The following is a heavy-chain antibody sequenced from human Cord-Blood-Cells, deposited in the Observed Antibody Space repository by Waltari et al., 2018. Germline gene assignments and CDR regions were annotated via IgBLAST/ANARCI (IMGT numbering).Heavy chain of an antibody. J-gene: IGHJ3*02. CDR1: GYTFTSYY. CDR3: ARAELGIYAFDI. Sequence: QVQLVQSGAEVKKPGASVKVSCKASGYTFTSYYMHWVRQAPGQGLEWMGISNPSGGSTSYAKKFQGRVTMTRDTSTSTVYMELSSLISEDTAVYYCARAELGIYAFDIWGQGTMVTVSS. CDR2: SNPSGGST. V-gene: IGHV1-46*01. D-gene: IGHD7-27*01.